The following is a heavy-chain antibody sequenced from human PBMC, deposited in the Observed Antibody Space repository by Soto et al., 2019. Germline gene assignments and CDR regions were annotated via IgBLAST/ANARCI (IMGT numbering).Heavy chain of an antibody. CDR3: ARGGSYCSSTSCYVEGPFDY. D-gene: IGHD2-2*01. CDR2: IYYSGST. V-gene: IGHV4-31*03. J-gene: IGHJ4*02. Sequence: SETLSLTCTVSGGSISSGGYYWSWIRQHPGKGLEWIGYIYYSGSTYYNPSLKSRVTISVDTSKNQFSLKLSSVTAADTAVYYCARGGSYCSSTSCYVEGPFDYWGQGTLVTVSS. CDR1: GGSISSGGYY.